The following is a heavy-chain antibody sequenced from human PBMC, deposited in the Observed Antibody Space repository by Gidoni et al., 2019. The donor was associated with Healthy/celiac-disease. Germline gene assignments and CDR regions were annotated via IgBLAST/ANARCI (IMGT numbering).Heavy chain of an antibody. CDR2: ISGSGGST. D-gene: IGHD3-3*01. J-gene: IGHJ4*02. Sequence: EVQLLESGGGLVQPGGSLRLSCAASGFTFSIYAMSWVRQAPGKGLEWVSAISGSGGSTYYADSVKGRFTISRDNSKNTLYLQMNSLRAEDTAVYYCAKVEGDFWSGYYPIDYWGQGTLVTVSS. CDR1: GFTFSIYA. V-gene: IGHV3-23*01. CDR3: AKVEGDFWSGYYPIDY.